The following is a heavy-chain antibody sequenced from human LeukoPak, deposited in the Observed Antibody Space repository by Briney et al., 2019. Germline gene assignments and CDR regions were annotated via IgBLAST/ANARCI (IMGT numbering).Heavy chain of an antibody. CDR3: AKDRGVFGVAYSLDY. D-gene: IGHD3-3*01. J-gene: IGHJ4*02. CDR1: GFTFSSYS. Sequence: GGSLRLSCAASGFTFSSYSMNWVRQAPGKGLEWVSYISSRSSTIYYADSVKGRFTISRDISKKTLYLQMNSLRAEDTAVYYCAKDRGVFGVAYSLDYWGQGSLVTVSS. CDR2: ISSRSSTI. V-gene: IGHV3-48*01.